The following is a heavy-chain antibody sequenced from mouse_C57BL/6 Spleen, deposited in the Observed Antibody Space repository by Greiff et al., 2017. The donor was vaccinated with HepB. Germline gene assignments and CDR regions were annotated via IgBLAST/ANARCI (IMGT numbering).Heavy chain of an antibody. CDR3: ATVVATNLYFDV. CDR2: ISDGGSYT. J-gene: IGHJ1*03. CDR1: GFTFSSYA. V-gene: IGHV5-4*03. Sequence: EVKLVESGGGLVKPGGSLKLSCAASGFTFSSYAMSWVRQTPEKRLEWVATISDGGSYTYYPDNVKGRFTISRDNAKNNLYLQMSHLKSEDTAMYYWATVVATNLYFDVWGTGTTVTVSS. D-gene: IGHD1-1*01.